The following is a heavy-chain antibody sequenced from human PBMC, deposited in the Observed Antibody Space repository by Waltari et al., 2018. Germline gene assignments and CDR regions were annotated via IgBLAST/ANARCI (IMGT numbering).Heavy chain of an antibody. J-gene: IGHJ4*02. D-gene: IGHD3-3*01. CDR2: INAGNGDT. CDR3: ARGLYRVAEQLTFDY. CDR1: GYTFSSYA. Sequence: VKKPGASVKISCKASGYTFSSYAVHWVRQAPGQRPEWMGWINAGNGDTKKSQKLQDRVTITRDTSTSTAYMELSSLRSEDTAVYYCARGLYRVAEQLTFDYWGQGTLVTVSS. V-gene: IGHV1-3*01.